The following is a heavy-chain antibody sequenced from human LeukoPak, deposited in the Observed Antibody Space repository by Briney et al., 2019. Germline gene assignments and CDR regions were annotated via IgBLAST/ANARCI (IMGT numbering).Heavy chain of an antibody. CDR3: ARDGHGVPLDY. J-gene: IGHJ4*02. CDR2: ISYDGTEK. D-gene: IGHD4-17*01. V-gene: IGHV3-30-3*01. Sequence: GSSLRLSCAASGLSFSSYAMHWVRQAPGKGLEWVAVISYDGTEKYYGDSVKGRFTISRDNSKNTLYLQMNSLRAEDTALYYCARDGHGVPLDYWGQGTLVTVSS. CDR1: GLSFSSYA.